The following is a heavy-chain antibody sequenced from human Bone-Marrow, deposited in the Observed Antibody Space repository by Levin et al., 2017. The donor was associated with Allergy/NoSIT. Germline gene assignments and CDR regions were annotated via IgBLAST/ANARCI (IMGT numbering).Heavy chain of an antibody. Sequence: SCAASGFTFSSYAMSWVRQAPGKGLEWVSAISGSGGSTYYADSVKGRFTISRDNSKNTLYLQMNSLRAEDTAVYYCAKDTAKQQLVKHFDYWGQGTLVTVSS. V-gene: IGHV3-23*01. CDR1: GFTFSSYA. CDR3: AKDTAKQQLVKHFDY. CDR2: ISGSGGST. J-gene: IGHJ4*02. D-gene: IGHD6-13*01.